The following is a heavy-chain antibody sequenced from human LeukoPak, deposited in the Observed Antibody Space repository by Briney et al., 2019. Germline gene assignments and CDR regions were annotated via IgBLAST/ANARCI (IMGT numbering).Heavy chain of an antibody. CDR2: ISGTSSDT. CDR1: GFTFSDYY. J-gene: IGHJ4*02. Sequence: GGSLRLSCAASGFTFSDYYMSWFRQAPGKGLECISYISGTSSDTNYADSVRGRYIISRDNVKNSLYLEMNSLTAEDTALHYCARARYCSSTSCFLDYWGQGTLVTVSS. V-gene: IGHV3-11*03. D-gene: IGHD2-2*01. CDR3: ARARYCSSTSCFLDY.